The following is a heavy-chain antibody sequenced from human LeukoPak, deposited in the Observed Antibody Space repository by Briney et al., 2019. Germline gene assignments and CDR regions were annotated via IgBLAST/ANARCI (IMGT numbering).Heavy chain of an antibody. CDR2: LSYDEANQ. Sequence: GGSLRLSCAASGFRFSDYGMHWVRQAPGKGLEWVAVLSYDEANQYYAESVRGRFTVARDNSRNTLYLQMNSLSAEDTAVYYCARLTTFVWLGKSAEGGDYWGQGTLVTVSA. V-gene: IGHV3-33*05. CDR3: ARLTTFVWLGKSAEGGDY. D-gene: IGHD3-10*01. CDR1: GFRFSDYG. J-gene: IGHJ4*02.